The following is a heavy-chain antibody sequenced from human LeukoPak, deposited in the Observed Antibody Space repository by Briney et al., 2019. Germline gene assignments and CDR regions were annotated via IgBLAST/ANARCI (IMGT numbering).Heavy chain of an antibody. D-gene: IGHD5-18*01. CDR3: ARDSGYSYGYAFDY. CDR2: ISSSRSYI. CDR1: GFTFSSYS. Sequence: PGGSLRLSCAASGFTFSSYSMNWVRQAPGKGLEWVSSISSSRSYIYYADSVKGRFTISRDNAKNSLYLQMNSLRAEDTAVYYCARDSGYSYGYAFDYWGQGTLVTVSS. V-gene: IGHV3-21*01. J-gene: IGHJ4*02.